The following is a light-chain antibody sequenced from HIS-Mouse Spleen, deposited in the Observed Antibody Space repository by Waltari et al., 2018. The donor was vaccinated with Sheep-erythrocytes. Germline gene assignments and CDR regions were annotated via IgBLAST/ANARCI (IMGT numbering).Light chain of an antibody. CDR1: SSDVGGYTY. V-gene: IGLV2-11*01. CDR2: DVS. J-gene: IGLJ1*01. Sequence: QSALTQPRSVSGSPGQSVTISCTGTSSDVGGYTYVSWYQQHPGKAPKLMSYDVSKRPSGGPDRFSGSKSGNTASLTISGLQAEDEADYYCCSYAGSYNHVFATGTKVTVL. CDR3: CSYAGSYNHV.